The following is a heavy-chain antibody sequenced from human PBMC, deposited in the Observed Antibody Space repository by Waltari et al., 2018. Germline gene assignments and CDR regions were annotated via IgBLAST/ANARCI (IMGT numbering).Heavy chain of an antibody. J-gene: IGHJ3*02. CDR3: ARERVVVVIMGDHDAVDI. Sequence: QVQLQESGPGLVKPSQTLSLTCTVSGGSISSGSYYWSWIRQPAGKGLEWIGYIYTRGSTNYNPPLKSRVTISVDTSKNQFSLKLSSVTAADTAVYYCARERVVVVIMGDHDAVDIWGQGTMVTVSS. D-gene: IGHD3-22*01. CDR2: IYTRGST. CDR1: GGSISSGSYY. V-gene: IGHV4-61*09.